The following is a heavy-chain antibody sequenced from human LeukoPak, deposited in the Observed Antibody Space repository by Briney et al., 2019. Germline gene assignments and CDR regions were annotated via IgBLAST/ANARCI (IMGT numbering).Heavy chain of an antibody. CDR3: ARDRGRGTYYYGSGSYPIYSMDV. D-gene: IGHD3-10*01. V-gene: IGHV1-2*02. CDR2: INPNSGGT. CDR1: GYTFTGYY. J-gene: IGHJ6*03. Sequence: GASVKVSCKASGYTFTGYYMHWVRQAPGQGLEWMGWINPNSGGTNYAQKFKGRVTMTRDTSISTAYMELSRLRSDDTAVYYCARDRGRGTYYYGSGSYPIYSMDVWGKGTTVTVSS.